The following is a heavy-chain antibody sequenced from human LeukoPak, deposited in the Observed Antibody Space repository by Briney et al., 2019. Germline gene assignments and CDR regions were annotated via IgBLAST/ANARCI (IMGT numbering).Heavy chain of an antibody. Sequence: GGSLRLSCMASGLTSKNYAMHWVRQTPDKGLEWVAVISDEETYRFHADSVKGRFTISRDTSMNTLYLYMNNLRVDDTAIYYCVRERSPGRGIEAGGLHYWGQGTPVIVSS. CDR3: VRERSPGRGIEAGGLHY. V-gene: IGHV3-30*04. D-gene: IGHD1-1*01. J-gene: IGHJ4*02. CDR2: ISDEETYR. CDR1: GLTSKNYA.